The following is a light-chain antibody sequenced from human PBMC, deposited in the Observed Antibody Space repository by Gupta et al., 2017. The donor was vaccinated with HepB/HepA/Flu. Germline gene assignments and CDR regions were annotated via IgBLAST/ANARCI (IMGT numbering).Light chain of an antibody. J-gene: IGLJ3*02. CDR3: VAWDDNLSAV. CDR1: DSNIATNY. V-gene: IGLV1-47*01. CDR2: RDN. Sequence: QSVLTQPPSASGTPGQRVTISCSESDSNIATNYVFWYQQFPGTAPKLLIYRDNQRPSGVPDRFSGSKSGTSASLAISGLRSEEEADYFGVAWDDNLSAVFGGGTKLTVL.